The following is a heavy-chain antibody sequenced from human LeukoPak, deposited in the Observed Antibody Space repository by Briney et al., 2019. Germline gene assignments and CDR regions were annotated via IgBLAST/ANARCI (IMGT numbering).Heavy chain of an antibody. J-gene: IGHJ4*02. D-gene: IGHD4-17*01. CDR1: GFTFSTSW. Sequence: PGGSLRLSCAASGFTFSTSWMHWVRQAPGEGLVWVSRMNSDGSITNYADSVKGRFTISRDNAKNTLYLQMNSLRAEDTAVYYCARDTSYDYGDSDLDYWGQGTLVTVSS. V-gene: IGHV3-74*01. CDR2: MNSDGSIT. CDR3: ARDTSYDYGDSDLDY.